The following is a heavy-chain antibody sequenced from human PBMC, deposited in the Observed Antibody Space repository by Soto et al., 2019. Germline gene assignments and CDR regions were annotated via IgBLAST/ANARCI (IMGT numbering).Heavy chain of an antibody. V-gene: IGHV1-2*04. J-gene: IGHJ3*02. D-gene: IGHD3-9*01. Sequence: QVQLVQSGAEVKKPGASVKVSCKASGYTFTGYYLHWVRQAPGQGLEWMGWINPNSGGTKYAQKFQGWVTFTRDTSTSTAYMQLSRLTSDDTAIFYCARVRGPGLTGYPNDAFDIWGQGTMVTVSS. CDR2: INPNSGGT. CDR3: ARVRGPGLTGYPNDAFDI. CDR1: GYTFTGYY.